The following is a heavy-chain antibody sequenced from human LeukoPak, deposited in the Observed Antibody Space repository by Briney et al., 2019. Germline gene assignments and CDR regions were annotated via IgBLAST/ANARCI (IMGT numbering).Heavy chain of an antibody. V-gene: IGHV3-48*04. Sequence: GGSLRLSCAASGFTFSSYAMNWVRQAPGRGLEWVSYIGPSGTAIYYADSVKGRFTISRDNAKTSLYLQMNTLRAEDTAVYYCARHLSGVTGYTYGRGIDYWGQGTLVTVSS. CDR3: ARHLSGVTGYTYGRGIDY. CDR2: IGPSGTAI. CDR1: GFTFSSYA. J-gene: IGHJ4*02. D-gene: IGHD5-18*01.